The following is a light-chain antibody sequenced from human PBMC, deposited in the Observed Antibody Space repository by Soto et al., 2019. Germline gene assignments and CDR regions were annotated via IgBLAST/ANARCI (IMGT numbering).Light chain of an antibody. CDR3: SAWDNSLNGYV. Sequence: QSALTQPASVSGSPGQPTTISCTGTSSDVGSVDSVAWYQHNPGKAPKLMIYDVSNRPSGVSSRFSGSKSGNTASLSISGLQTEDEADYYCSAWDNSLNGYVFGPGTKLTVL. J-gene: IGLJ1*01. CDR2: DVS. V-gene: IGLV2-14*01. CDR1: SSDVGSVDS.